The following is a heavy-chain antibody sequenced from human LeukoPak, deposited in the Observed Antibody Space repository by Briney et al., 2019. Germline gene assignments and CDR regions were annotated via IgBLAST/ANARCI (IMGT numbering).Heavy chain of an antibody. J-gene: IGHJ3*02. D-gene: IGHD2-21*02. CDR3: AREIRHAAYCGGDCPGGTNAFDI. CDR1: GYTFTTYA. CDR2: INPSGGST. V-gene: IGHV1-46*01. Sequence: ASVTVSCKASGYTFTTYAISWVRQAPGQGLEWMGIINPSGGSTSYAQKFQGRVTMTRDMSTSTVYMELNSLRSEDTAVYYCAREIRHAAYCGGDCPGGTNAFDIWGQGTMVTVSS.